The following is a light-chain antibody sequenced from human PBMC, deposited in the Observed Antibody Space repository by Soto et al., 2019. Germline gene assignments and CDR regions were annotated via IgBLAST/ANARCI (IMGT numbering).Light chain of an antibody. CDR2: AAS. Sequence: DIQMTQSPSSLSASVGDRVTITCRASQSISSYLNWYQQKPGKAPKLLIYAASSLQSGVPSRFSGSGSGTDFTLTISSLQPEDFAPYYCQQSYSTLWTVGQGTEVEIK. CDR1: QSISSY. V-gene: IGKV1-39*01. CDR3: QQSYSTLWT. J-gene: IGKJ1*01.